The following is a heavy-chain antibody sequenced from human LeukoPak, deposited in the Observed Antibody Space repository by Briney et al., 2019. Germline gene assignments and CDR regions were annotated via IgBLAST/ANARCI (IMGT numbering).Heavy chain of an antibody. CDR2: INPNSGGT. Sequence: ASVTVSFTASGYTFTVYYMHWVRQAPGQGLEWMGWINPNSGGTNYAQKFQGWVTMTRDTSISTAYMELSRLRSDDTAVYYCARGGYYGMDVWGQGTTVTVSS. V-gene: IGHV1-2*04. CDR3: ARGGYYGMDV. J-gene: IGHJ6*02. CDR1: GYTFTVYY.